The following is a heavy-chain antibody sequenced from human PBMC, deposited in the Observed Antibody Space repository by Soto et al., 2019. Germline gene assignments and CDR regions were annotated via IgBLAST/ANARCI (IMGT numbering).Heavy chain of an antibody. Sequence: GSSVKVSCKASGYTFTSYGISWVRQAPGQGLEWMGWISAYNGNTNYAQKLQGRVTMTTDTSTSTAYMELRSLRSDDTAVSYCASGSGSSHLYHYHYYGMDVWAQGTTVTFSS. D-gene: IGHD2-2*01. J-gene: IGHJ6*02. CDR1: GYTFTSYG. V-gene: IGHV1-18*04. CDR3: ASGSGSSHLYHYHYYGMDV. CDR2: ISAYNGNT.